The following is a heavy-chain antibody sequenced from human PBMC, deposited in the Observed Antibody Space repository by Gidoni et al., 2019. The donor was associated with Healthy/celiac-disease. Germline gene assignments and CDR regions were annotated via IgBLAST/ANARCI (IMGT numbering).Heavy chain of an antibody. J-gene: IGHJ6*02. Sequence: QVQLVESGGGVVQPWRSLRLSCAASGLTFSSYGLHWVRQAPGKGLEWVAFIWYDGSNKYYADSVKGRFTISRDNSKNTLYLQMNRLRAEDTAVYYCARDLGWYERGMDVWGQGTTVTVSS. CDR2: IWYDGSNK. CDR1: GLTFSSYG. D-gene: IGHD2-15*01. CDR3: ARDLGWYERGMDV. V-gene: IGHV3-33*01.